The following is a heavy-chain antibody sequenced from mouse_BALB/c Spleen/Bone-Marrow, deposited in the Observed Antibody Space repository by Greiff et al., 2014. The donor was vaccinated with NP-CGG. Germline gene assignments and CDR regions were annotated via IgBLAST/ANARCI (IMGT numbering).Heavy chain of an antibody. Sequence: QVQLQQSGAELMKPGASVKISCKATGYTFSSYWIEWVKQRPGHGLEWIGEILPGSGSTNYNEKFKGKATFTADTSSNPAYMQLSSLASGDSAIYYWARRGVRGGYWYFDVWGAGTTVTVSS. V-gene: IGHV1-9*01. CDR2: ILPGSGST. D-gene: IGHD2-14*01. CDR1: GYTFSSYW. J-gene: IGHJ1*01. CDR3: ARRGVRGGYWYFDV.